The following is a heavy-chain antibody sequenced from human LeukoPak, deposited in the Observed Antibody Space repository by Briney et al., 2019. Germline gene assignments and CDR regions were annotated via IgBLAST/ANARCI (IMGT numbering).Heavy chain of an antibody. CDR2: IILIFGTA. CDR3: ARSITMIVVDNYYYYMDV. D-gene: IGHD3-22*01. CDR1: GGTFSSYA. J-gene: IGHJ6*03. Sequence: SVKVSCKASGGTFSSYAISWVRQAPGQGLEWMGGIILIFGTANCAQKFQGRVTITTDESTSTAYMELSSLRSEDTAVYYCARSITMIVVDNYYYYMDVWGKGTTVTVSS. V-gene: IGHV1-69*05.